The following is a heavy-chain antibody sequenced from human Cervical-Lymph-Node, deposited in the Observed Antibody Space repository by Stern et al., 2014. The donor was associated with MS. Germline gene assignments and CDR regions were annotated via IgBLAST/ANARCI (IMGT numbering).Heavy chain of an antibody. CDR3: ARGSRGVKTMVY. Sequence: VQLVESGAEVKKPGASVKVSCKASGYTFTDYYVHWVRQAPGQGLEWMGWINPNSGGTNYALKFQDWVTLTRDTSISTAYMELSRLRSDDTAVYYWARGSRGVKTMVYWGQGTLVTVSS. CDR2: INPNSGGT. CDR1: GYTFTDYY. J-gene: IGHJ4*02. V-gene: IGHV1-2*04. D-gene: IGHD3-10*01.